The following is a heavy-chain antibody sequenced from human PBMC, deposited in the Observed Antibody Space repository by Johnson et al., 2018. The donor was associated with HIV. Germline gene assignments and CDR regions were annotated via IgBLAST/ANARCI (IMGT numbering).Heavy chain of an antibody. J-gene: IGHJ3*02. V-gene: IGHV3-15*01. D-gene: IGHD1-7*01. Sequence: VQLVESGGGVVQPGRSLRLSCAASGFIFSSYGMHWVRQAPGKGLEWVGRIKSKTDGGTTDYAAPVKGRFTISRDDSKNTLYLQMNSLKSEDTAVYYCTTDQVGRNYGGKYHIWGQGTMVTVSS. CDR3: TTDQVGRNYGGKYHI. CDR2: IKSKTDGGTT. CDR1: GFIFSSYG.